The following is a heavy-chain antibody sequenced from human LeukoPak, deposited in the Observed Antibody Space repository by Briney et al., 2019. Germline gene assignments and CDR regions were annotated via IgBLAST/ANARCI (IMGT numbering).Heavy chain of an antibody. CDR1: GYTFTGYY. J-gene: IGHJ3*02. CDR2: INPNSGGT. V-gene: IGHV1-2*02. CDR3: ARDRGERDSSWSLPAHGFDI. D-gene: IGHD6-13*01. Sequence: ASVKVSCKASGYTFTGYYMHWLRQAPGQGLEWMGWINPNSGGTNYAQKFQGRVTMTRDTSISTAYMELSRLRSDDTAVYYCARDRGERDSSWSLPAHGFDIWGQGTMVTVSS.